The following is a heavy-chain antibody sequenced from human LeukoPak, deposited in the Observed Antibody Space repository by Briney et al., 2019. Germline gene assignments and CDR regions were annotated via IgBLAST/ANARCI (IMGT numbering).Heavy chain of an antibody. Sequence: GASVKVSCKASGFTFTSPAMQWVRQARGQRLEWIGGIVVGSGNTNYAQKFQGRVTTTRDMSTSTAYMELSSLRSEDTAVYYCAASKGRDSSGYYFPFDYWGQGTLVTVSS. CDR2: IVVGSGNT. V-gene: IGHV1-58*02. D-gene: IGHD3-22*01. J-gene: IGHJ4*02. CDR3: AASKGRDSSGYYFPFDY. CDR1: GFTFTSPA.